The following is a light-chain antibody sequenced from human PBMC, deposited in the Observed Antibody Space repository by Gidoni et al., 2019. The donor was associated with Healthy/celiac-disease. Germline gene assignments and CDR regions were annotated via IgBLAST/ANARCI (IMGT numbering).Light chain of an antibody. CDR2: EVS. V-gene: IGLV2-8*01. CDR1: SSDVGGYNY. J-gene: IGLJ2*01. CDR3: SSYAGSNNVV. Sequence: QSALTQPPSASGSPGQSVTISCTGTSSDVGGYNYVSWYQQHPGKAPKLLIYEVSKRPSGDPDSCSGSKSGNTASLTVSGLQAEDEADYYCSSYAGSNNVVFGGGTKLTVL.